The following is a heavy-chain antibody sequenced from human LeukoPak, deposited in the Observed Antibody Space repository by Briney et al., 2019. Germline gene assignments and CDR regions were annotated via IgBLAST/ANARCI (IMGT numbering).Heavy chain of an antibody. CDR1: GFTFSSYA. CDR2: ISYDGSHK. J-gene: IGHJ4*02. V-gene: IGHV3-30*04. CDR3: ARAYYYDSSGYYDTDY. D-gene: IGHD3-22*01. Sequence: PGRSLRLSCAASGFTFSSYAMHWVRQAPGKGLEWVALISYDGSHKYYADSVKGRFTISRDNSKNTLYLQMNSLRAEDTAVYYCARAYYYDSSGYYDTDYWGQGTLVTVSS.